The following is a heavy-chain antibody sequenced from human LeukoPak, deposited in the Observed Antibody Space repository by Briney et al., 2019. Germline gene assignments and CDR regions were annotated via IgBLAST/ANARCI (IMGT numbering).Heavy chain of an antibody. Sequence: PSETLSLTCTVSGYSISRGYYWGWIRQPPGKGLEWIGSIYHSGSTYYNPSLKSRVTISVDTSKNQFSLKLSSVTAADTAVYYCAREPGDYYDSSGYYAGFSWFDPWGQGTLVTVSS. V-gene: IGHV4-38-2*02. CDR2: IYHSGST. CDR3: AREPGDYYDSSGYYAGFSWFDP. J-gene: IGHJ5*02. D-gene: IGHD3-22*01. CDR1: GYSISRGYY.